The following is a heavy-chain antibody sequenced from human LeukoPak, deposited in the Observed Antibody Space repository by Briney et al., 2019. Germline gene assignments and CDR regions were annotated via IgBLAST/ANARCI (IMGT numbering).Heavy chain of an antibody. CDR2: IRSKVYGGTP. Sequence: GGSLRLSCTASGFTFGDYAMTWVRQAPGKGLEWVGFIRSKVYGGTPEYAASVKGRFTISRDDSKGIAYLQMNSLRAEDTAIYYCARERYYDILTGYTYWGQGTLVTVSS. J-gene: IGHJ4*02. D-gene: IGHD3-9*01. CDR3: ARERYYDILTGYTY. V-gene: IGHV3-49*04. CDR1: GFTFGDYA.